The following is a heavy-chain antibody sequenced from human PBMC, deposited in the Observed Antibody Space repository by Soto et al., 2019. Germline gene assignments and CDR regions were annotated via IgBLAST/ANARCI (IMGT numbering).Heavy chain of an antibody. CDR3: AKRTVGSSYGC. CDR2: ISGSGDST. J-gene: IGHJ4*02. CDR1: GFTFSSYA. D-gene: IGHD5-18*01. Sequence: PGGSLRLCCAASGFTFSSYAMSWVRQDPGKGLEWVSVISGSGDSTYYADSVKGRFTISRDNSKNTLYLQMNSLRAEDTAVYYCAKRTVGSSYGCWGQGTLVTVSS. V-gene: IGHV3-23*01.